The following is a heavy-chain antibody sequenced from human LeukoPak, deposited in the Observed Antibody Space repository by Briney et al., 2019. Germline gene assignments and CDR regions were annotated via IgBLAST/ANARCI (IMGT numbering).Heavy chain of an antibody. CDR3: ARVFYDILSPGVGFDI. D-gene: IGHD3-9*01. CDR2: IYYSGST. CDR1: GGSISSYY. J-gene: IGHJ3*02. Sequence: SETLSLTCTVSGGSISSYYWSWIRQPPGKGLEWIGYIYYSGSTNYNPSLKSRVTISVDTSKNQFSLKLSSVTAADTAAYYCARVFYDILSPGVGFDIWGQGQWSPSLQ. V-gene: IGHV4-59*01.